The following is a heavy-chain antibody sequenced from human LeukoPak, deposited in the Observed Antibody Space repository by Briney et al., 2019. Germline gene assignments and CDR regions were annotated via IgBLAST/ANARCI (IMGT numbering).Heavy chain of an antibody. D-gene: IGHD5-18*01. CDR3: AKWGNSYGYLDY. Sequence: PSETLSLTCTVSGGSISSYYWSWIRQPPGKGPEWIGYIYYSGSTDYNPSLKSRVTISVDRSKNQFSLKLNSVTAADTAVYYCAKWGNSYGYLDYWGQGTLVTVSS. CDR2: IYYSGST. V-gene: IGHV4-59*08. J-gene: IGHJ4*02. CDR1: GGSISSYY.